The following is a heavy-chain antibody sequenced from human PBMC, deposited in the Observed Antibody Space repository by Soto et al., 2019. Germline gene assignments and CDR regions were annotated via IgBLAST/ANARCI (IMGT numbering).Heavy chain of an antibody. D-gene: IGHD2-2*01. Sequence: QVQLQQWGAGLLKPSETLSLTCAVYGGSFSGYYWSWIRQPPGKGLEWIGEINHSGSTNYNPSLKGRVTISVDTSKNQLSPKLRSVTAADTAVYYCARPTYCSSSNCNDAFDIWGQGTMVTVSS. CDR2: INHSGST. CDR3: ARPTYCSSSNCNDAFDI. J-gene: IGHJ3*02. V-gene: IGHV4-34*01. CDR1: GGSFSGYY.